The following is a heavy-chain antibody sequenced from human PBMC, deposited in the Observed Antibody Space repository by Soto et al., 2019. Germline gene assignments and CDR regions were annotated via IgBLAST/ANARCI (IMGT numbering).Heavy chain of an antibody. Sequence: ASLKVSCKVSGYTLTELSMHWVRQAPGKGLEWMGGFDAEDGETIYAQKFQCRVTMTEDTSTDTAYMELSSLRSEDTAVYYCATAPLSYYDSSGYPLDPWGQGTLVTVSS. CDR1: GYTLTELS. J-gene: IGHJ5*02. CDR3: ATAPLSYYDSSGYPLDP. CDR2: FDAEDGET. D-gene: IGHD3-22*01. V-gene: IGHV1-24*01.